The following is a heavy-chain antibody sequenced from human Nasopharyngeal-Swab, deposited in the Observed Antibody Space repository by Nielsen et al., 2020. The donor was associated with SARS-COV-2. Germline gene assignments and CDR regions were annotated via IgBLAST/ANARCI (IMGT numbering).Heavy chain of an antibody. CDR3: ARTAPFCGGDCYSEYFQY. CDR1: GFTFSDYY. CDR2: ISSSGSTI. Sequence: GGSLRLSCAASGFTFSDYYMSWIRQAPGKGLEWVSYISSSGSTIYYADSVKGRVTISRDNAKNSLYLQMDNLGADDTSFYYCARTAPFCGGDCYSEYFQYWGQGTLVTVSS. J-gene: IGHJ1*01. V-gene: IGHV3-11*04. D-gene: IGHD2-21*02.